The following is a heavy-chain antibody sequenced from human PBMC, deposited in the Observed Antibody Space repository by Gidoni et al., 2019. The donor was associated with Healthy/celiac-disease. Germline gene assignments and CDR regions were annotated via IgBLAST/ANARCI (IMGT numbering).Heavy chain of an antibody. Sequence: EVQLLESGGGLVQPGGSLRLPCAASGFTFFSYAMSWVLQAPGKGLEWVSAISGSGGSTYYADSVKGRFTISRDNSKNTLYLQMNSLRAEDTAVYYCAKDPLSIVVVPAAMPDYWGQGTLVTVSS. J-gene: IGHJ4*02. V-gene: IGHV3-23*01. CDR3: AKDPLSIVVVPAAMPDY. CDR1: GFTFFSYA. CDR2: ISGSGGST. D-gene: IGHD2-2*01.